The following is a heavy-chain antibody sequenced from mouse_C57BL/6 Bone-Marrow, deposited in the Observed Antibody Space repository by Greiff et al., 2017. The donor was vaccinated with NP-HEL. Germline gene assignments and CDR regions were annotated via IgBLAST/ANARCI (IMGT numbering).Heavy chain of an antibody. J-gene: IGHJ3*01. CDR3: ARHSFFLAY. V-gene: IGHV5-6*01. Sequence: EVQGVESGGDLVKPGGSLKLSCAASGFTFSSYGMSWVRQTPDKRLEWVATISSGGSYTYYPDSVKGRFTISRDNSKNTLYLQMSSLKSEDTAMYYCARHSFFLAYWGQGTLVTVSA. CDR2: ISSGGSYT. CDR1: GFTFSSYG.